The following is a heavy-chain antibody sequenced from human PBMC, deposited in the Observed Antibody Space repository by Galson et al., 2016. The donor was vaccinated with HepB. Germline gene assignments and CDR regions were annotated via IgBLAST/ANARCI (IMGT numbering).Heavy chain of an antibody. CDR2: INQSGNN. V-gene: IGHV4-34*01. D-gene: IGHD2-21*02. CDR3: ARAVSGFKYCGGDCYLFRNYFDY. J-gene: IGHJ4*02. Sequence: ETLSLTCAVYGGSFNDYYWGWIRQPPGKGLEWIGEINQSGNNNYQPSLKSRVTMSIDTSNNQFSLKLSSVTAADTAVYYCARAVSGFKYCGGDCYLFRNYFDYWDQGTLVTVSS. CDR1: GGSFNDYY.